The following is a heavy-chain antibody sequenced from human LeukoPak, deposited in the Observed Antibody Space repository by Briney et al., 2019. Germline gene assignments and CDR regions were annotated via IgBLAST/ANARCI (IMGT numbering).Heavy chain of an antibody. J-gene: IGHJ3*02. CDR3: ASRHCGDYDAFDI. D-gene: IGHD4-17*01. V-gene: IGHV1-69*01. Sequence: SVKVSCKASGGTFSSYAISWVRQAPGQGLEWMGGIIPIFGTANYAQKFQGRVTITADESTSTAYMELSSLRSEDTAVYYCASRHCGDYDAFDIWGQGTMVTVSS. CDR2: IIPIFGTA. CDR1: GGTFSSYA.